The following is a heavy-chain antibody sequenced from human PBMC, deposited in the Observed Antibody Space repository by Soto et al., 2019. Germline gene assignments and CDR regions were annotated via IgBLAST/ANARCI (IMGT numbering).Heavy chain of an antibody. CDR1: GGSISSGGYY. CDR3: ARECSGGSCEGMDV. D-gene: IGHD2-15*01. CDR2: IYYSGST. J-gene: IGHJ6*02. V-gene: IGHV4-31*03. Sequence: LSLTCTVSGGSISSGGYYWSWIRQHPGKGLEWIGYIYYSGSTYYNPSLKSRVTISVDTSKNQFSLKLSSVTAADTAVYYCARECSGGSCEGMDVWGQGTTVTVSS.